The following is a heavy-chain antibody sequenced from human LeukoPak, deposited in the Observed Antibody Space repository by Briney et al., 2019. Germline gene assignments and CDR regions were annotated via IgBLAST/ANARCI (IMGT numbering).Heavy chain of an antibody. CDR1: GFTFSSYS. V-gene: IGHV3-21*01. CDR2: ISSSSSYI. J-gene: IGHJ4*02. Sequence: GRSLRLSCAASGFTFSSYSMNWVRQAPGKGLEWVSSISSSSSYIYYADSVKGRFTISRDNAKNSLYLQMNSLRAEDTAVYYCARGPGSGPGYWGQGTLVTVSS. CDR3: ARGPGSGPGY. D-gene: IGHD2-15*01.